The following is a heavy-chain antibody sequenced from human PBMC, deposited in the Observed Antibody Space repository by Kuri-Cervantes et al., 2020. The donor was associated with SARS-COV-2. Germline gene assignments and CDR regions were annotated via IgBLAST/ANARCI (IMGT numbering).Heavy chain of an antibody. CDR2: ISYDGSNK. D-gene: IGHD3-10*01. V-gene: IGHV3-30*04. CDR1: GFTFSSYA. Sequence: GESLKISCAASGFTFSSYAMHWVRQAPGKGLEWVAVISYDGSNKYYADSVKGRFTISRDNSKNTLSLQMNSLRVEDTAVYYCARDPRVGDKFGSGSLPIDNWGRGTLVTVSS. CDR3: ARDPRVGDKFGSGSLPIDN. J-gene: IGHJ4*02.